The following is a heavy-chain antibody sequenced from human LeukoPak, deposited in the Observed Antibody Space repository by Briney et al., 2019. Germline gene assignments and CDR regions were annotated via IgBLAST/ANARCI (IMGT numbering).Heavy chain of an antibody. Sequence: GGSLRLSCAASGFAFTSYSMNWVRQAPGKGLEWVTTISGGGGSTYYADSVKGRFTISRDNSKNTLYLQVNSLRAEDTAVYYCAKGGKWDVTPFDYWGQGTLVTVSS. CDR3: AKGGKWDVTPFDY. D-gene: IGHD1-26*01. CDR2: ISGGGGST. CDR1: GFAFTSYS. J-gene: IGHJ4*02. V-gene: IGHV3-23*01.